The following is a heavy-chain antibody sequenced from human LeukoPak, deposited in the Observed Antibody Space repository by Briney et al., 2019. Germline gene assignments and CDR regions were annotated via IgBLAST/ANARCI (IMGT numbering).Heavy chain of an antibody. D-gene: IGHD1-26*01. Sequence: SQTLSLTCAISGDSVSSNIGAWNWIRQSPTRGLEWLGRTYYRSKWYTNYAVSVKSRITISPDTSKNQFSLQLNSVTPEDTAVYYCARDRVGKLLTSNWFDFWGQGTLVTVSS. V-gene: IGHV6-1*01. CDR2: TYYRSKWYT. J-gene: IGHJ5*01. CDR3: ARDRVGKLLTSNWFDF. CDR1: GDSVSSNIGA.